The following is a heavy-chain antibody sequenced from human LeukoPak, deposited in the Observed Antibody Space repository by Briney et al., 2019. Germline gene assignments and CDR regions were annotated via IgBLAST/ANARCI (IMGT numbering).Heavy chain of an antibody. CDR2: IKQDGGEK. V-gene: IGHV3-7*01. D-gene: IGHD3-3*01. CDR1: GFTFSSYW. Sequence: GGSLRLSCAASGFTFSSYWMSWVRQAPGKGLEWVANIKQDGGEKYYVDAVKGRFTISRDNAKNSLYLQMNSLRAEDTAVYYCARASPPLYDFWSGYDYWGQGTLVTVSS. J-gene: IGHJ4*02. CDR3: ARASPPLYDFWSGYDY.